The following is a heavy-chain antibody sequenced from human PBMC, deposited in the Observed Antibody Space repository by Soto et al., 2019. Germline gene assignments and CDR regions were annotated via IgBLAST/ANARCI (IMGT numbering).Heavy chain of an antibody. CDR3: ARDPAIYSGKFDYGLDV. CDR1: GFTLDDYA. D-gene: IGHD4-4*01. J-gene: IGHJ6*02. Sequence: GRSLRLSCAASGFTLDDYAMHWVRQAPGKGLQWVSGVSWNSGDIYYADSVRGRFTISRDNAKNSLYLQMNSLRAEDTAVYYCARDPAIYSGKFDYGLDVWGQGSTETASS. CDR2: VSWNSGDI. V-gene: IGHV3-9*01.